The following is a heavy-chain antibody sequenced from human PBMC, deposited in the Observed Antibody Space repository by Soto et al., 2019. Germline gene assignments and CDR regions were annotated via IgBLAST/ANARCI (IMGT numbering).Heavy chain of an antibody. CDR2: ISWNSGTI. Sequence: GGSLRLSCAASGFSFDDYAMHWVRQAPGKGLEWVTGISWNSGTIGYADSVKGRFTISRDNAKNSLYLQMNSLRAEDTALYYCARDVWSRASGPPDSLGQGTLVTVSS. D-gene: IGHD3-10*01. CDR3: ARDVWSRASGPPDS. CDR1: GFSFDDYA. V-gene: IGHV3-9*01. J-gene: IGHJ4*02.